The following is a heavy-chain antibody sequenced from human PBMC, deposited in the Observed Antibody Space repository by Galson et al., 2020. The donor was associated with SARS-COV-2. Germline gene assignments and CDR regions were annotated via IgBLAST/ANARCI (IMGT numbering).Heavy chain of an antibody. V-gene: IGHV1-58*01. D-gene: IGHD6-13*01. CDR2: IVVGSGNT. J-gene: IGHJ6*02. Sequence: SVKVSCKASGFTFTSSAVQWVRQARGQRLEWIGWIVVGSGNTNYAHKFQERVTITRDMSTSTAYMELSSLRSEDTAVYYCAADSSSWGIYYYYGMDVWGQGTTVTVSS. CDR3: AADSSSWGIYYYYGMDV. CDR1: GFTFTSSA.